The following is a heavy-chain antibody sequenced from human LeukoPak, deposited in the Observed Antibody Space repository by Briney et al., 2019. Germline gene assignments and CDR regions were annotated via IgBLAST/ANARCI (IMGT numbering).Heavy chain of an antibody. CDR2: INHSGST. CDR3: ARRIDY. V-gene: IGHV4-34*01. J-gene: IGHJ4*02. CDR1: GGSFSGYY. Sequence: SETLSLTCAVYGGSFSGYYWSWTRQPPGKGLEWIGEINHSGSTNYNPSLKSRVTISVDTSKNQFSLKLSSVTAADTAVYYCARRIDYWGQGALVTVSS.